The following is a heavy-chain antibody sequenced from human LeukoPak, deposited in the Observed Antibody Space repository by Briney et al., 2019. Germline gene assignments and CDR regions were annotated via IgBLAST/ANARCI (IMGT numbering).Heavy chain of an antibody. CDR1: GYTFTSYG. D-gene: IGHD6-13*01. Sequence: GASVKVSCKASGYTFTSYGLNWARQAPGQGLEWMGGIIPIFGTANYAQKFQGRVTITADESTSTAYMELSSLRSEDTAVYYCARDRDSSWPYFDYWGQGTLVTVSS. CDR3: ARDRDSSWPYFDY. J-gene: IGHJ4*02. CDR2: IIPIFGTA. V-gene: IGHV1-69*13.